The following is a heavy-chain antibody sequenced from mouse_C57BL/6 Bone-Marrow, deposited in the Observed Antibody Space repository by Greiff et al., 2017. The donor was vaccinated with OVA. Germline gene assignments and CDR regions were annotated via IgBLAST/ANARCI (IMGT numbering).Heavy chain of an antibody. J-gene: IGHJ1*01. CDR3: TTLYGNYPYCYFDV. CDR1: GFNIKDDY. D-gene: IGHD2-1*01. CDR2: IDPENGDT. V-gene: IGHV14-4*01. Sequence: VQLQQSGAELVRPGASVKLSCTASGFNIKDDYMHWVKQRPEQGLEWIGWIDPENGDTEYASKFQGKATITADTSSNTAYLQLSSLTSEDTAVYYCTTLYGNYPYCYFDVWGAETTVTVSS.